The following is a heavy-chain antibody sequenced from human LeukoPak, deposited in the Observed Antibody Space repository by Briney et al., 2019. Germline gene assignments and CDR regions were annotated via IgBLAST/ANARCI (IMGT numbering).Heavy chain of an antibody. CDR2: IFDTGST. J-gene: IGHJ3*02. CDR3: ARTNAFDI. CDR1: GGSFCGFF. V-gene: IGHV4-59*01. Sequence: SETLSLTCTVSGGSFCGFFWSWIRQPPGKGLEWIGYIFDTGSTSYNPSLKGRVSISLDTSKNQFFLKLGSVTAADTAVYYCARTNAFDIRGQGTLVTVAS.